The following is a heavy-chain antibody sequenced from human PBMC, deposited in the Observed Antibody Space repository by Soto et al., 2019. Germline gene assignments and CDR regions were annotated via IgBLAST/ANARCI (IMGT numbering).Heavy chain of an antibody. Sequence: SEILSLTCGVSGGSITSHNWWTWVRQPPGLGLEWIGEIYHSGSTNYNPSLKSRVNISVDKSTNQFSLRLTSVTAADTGVYYCARDRTSAGGFSRRWIDPWGQGTLVTVSS. CDR3: ARDRTSAGGFSRRWIDP. V-gene: IGHV4-4*02. D-gene: IGHD5-18*01. CDR2: IYHSGST. J-gene: IGHJ5*02. CDR1: GGSITSHNW.